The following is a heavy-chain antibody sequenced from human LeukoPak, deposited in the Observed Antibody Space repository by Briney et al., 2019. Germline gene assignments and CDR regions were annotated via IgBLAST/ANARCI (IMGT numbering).Heavy chain of an antibody. CDR1: GYTFTKYL. V-gene: IGHV1-46*01. J-gene: IGHJ5*02. Sequence: GASVKVSCKTSGYTFTKYLIHWVRQAPGQGLEWVGTINPNGDATNYAPRLQGSLTLTQDTSTSTVYMELRGPTPDDTAVYYCARPLFCAFDNCGYWLDPWGPGTLVTVSS. CDR2: INPNGDAT. CDR3: ARPLFCAFDNCGYWLDP. D-gene: IGHD1-20*01.